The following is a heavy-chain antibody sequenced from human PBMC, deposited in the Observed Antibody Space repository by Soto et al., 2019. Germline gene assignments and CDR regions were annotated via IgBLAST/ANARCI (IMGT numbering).Heavy chain of an antibody. D-gene: IGHD6-13*01. V-gene: IGHV1-69*02. J-gene: IGHJ2*01. Sequence: QVQLVQSGAEVKKPGSSVKVSCKASGGTFSSYTISWVRQAPGQGLEWMGRIIPILGIANYAQKFQGRVTITADKSTSTAYMELSSLRSEDTAVYYCARGCSSPPCHFALWGRGTLVTVSS. CDR2: IIPILGIA. CDR3: ARGCSSPPCHFAL. CDR1: GGTFSSYT.